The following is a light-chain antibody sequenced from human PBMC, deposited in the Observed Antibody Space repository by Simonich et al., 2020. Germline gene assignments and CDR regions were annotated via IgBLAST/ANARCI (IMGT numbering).Light chain of an antibody. V-gene: IGKV1-NL1*01. J-gene: IGKJ2*01. CDR3: QQYDNLYT. Sequence: DIQMTQSPSSLSASVGDRVTITCRASQGISNSLAWYQQKPGKAPKLLLYAASRLESGVPSRFSGSGSGTDYTLTISSLQPEDFATYYCQQYDNLYTFGQGTKLEIK. CDR1: QGISNS. CDR2: AAS.